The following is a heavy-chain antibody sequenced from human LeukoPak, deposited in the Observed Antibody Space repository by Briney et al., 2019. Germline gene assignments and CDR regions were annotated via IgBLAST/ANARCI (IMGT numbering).Heavy chain of an antibody. CDR2: LSTSTTFI. CDR3: ARSPDVVETWFDL. V-gene: IGHV3-11*03. Sequence: PGGSLRLPCAASGFTFTDYYMSWIRQAPGKGLGWVSYLSTSTTFINYADSVRGRFTISRDNAKNSLYLQMNSLRAEDTAVYYCARSPDVVETWFDLWGQGTLVTVSS. CDR1: GFTFTDYY. D-gene: IGHD2-21*01. J-gene: IGHJ5*02.